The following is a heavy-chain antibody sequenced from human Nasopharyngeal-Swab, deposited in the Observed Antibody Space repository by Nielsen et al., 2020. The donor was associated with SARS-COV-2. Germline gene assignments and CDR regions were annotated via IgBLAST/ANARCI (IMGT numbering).Heavy chain of an antibody. Sequence: KVSCKGSGYSFTSCWISWVRQMPGKGLEWMGRIDPSDSYTNYSPSFQGHVTISADKSISTAYLQWSSLKASDTAMYYCARAGLPDTYYYYYGMDVWGQGTTVTVSS. CDR2: IDPSDSYT. CDR3: ARAGLPDTYYYYYGMDV. J-gene: IGHJ6*02. D-gene: IGHD3/OR15-3a*01. CDR1: GYSFTSCW. V-gene: IGHV5-10-1*01.